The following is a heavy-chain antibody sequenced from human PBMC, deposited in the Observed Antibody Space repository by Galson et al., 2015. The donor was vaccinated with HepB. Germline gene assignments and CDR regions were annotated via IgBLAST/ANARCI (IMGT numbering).Heavy chain of an antibody. CDR2: TYYRSQWYN. J-gene: IGHJ4*02. CDR3: ARQDYCYDSNCQGGGFDY. D-gene: IGHD3-22*01. Sequence: CAISGDSVSRKSTAWNWIRQSPSRGLEWLGRTYYRSQWYNDYAVSVKSRIRVNSDTSKNQFSLHLNSVTPDETAIYYCARQDYCYDSNCQGGGFDYWGQGTRVTVSS. CDR1: GDSVSRKSTA. V-gene: IGHV6-1*01.